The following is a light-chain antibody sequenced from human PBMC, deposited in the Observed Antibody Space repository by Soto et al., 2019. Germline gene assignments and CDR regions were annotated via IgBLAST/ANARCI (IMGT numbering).Light chain of an antibody. J-gene: IGLJ2*01. CDR3: SSYTGSSTQV. V-gene: IGLV1-40*01. Sequence: QSVLTQPPSVSGAPGQRITISCTGSSSNFGAGYDVHWYQQLPGTAPKLLIYANSNRPSGVPDRFSGSKSGTSASLAITGLQAEDEADYYCSSYTGSSTQVFGGGTKLTVL. CDR1: SSNFGAGYD. CDR2: ANS.